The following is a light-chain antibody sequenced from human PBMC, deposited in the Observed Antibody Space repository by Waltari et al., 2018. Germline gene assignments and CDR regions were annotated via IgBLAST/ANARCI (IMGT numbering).Light chain of an antibody. CDR3: QQYYSTPQLT. J-gene: IGKJ4*01. CDR1: QSVLYSSNNKNY. Sequence: DIVMTQSPDSLAVSLGERATINCKSSQSVLYSSNNKNYLAWYQQKPGQPPKLLIYWASTRESGVPDRVSGSGSGTDFTLTISSLQAEDVAVYYCQQYYSTPQLTFSGGTKVEIK. V-gene: IGKV4-1*01. CDR2: WAS.